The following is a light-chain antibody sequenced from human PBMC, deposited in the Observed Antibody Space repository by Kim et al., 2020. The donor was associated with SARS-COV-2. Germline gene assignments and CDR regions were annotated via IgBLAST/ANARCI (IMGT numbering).Light chain of an antibody. CDR2: GAS. CDR3: QKYNSAPWT. Sequence: ASVGDRVTITCRASQDIANSLAWYQQKPGKVPKVLIYGASTLQSGVPSRFSGSGSGTEFTLTISSLQTEDVATYYCQKYNSAPWTFGPGTRVDIK. V-gene: IGKV1-27*01. CDR1: QDIANS. J-gene: IGKJ3*01.